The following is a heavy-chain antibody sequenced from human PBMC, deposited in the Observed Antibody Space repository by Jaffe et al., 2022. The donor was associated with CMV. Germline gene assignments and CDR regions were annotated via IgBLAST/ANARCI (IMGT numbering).Heavy chain of an antibody. CDR2: ISASGGTT. J-gene: IGHJ4*02. D-gene: IGHD3-3*01. CDR1: GFSFSHYA. Sequence: EVQLLESGGGVIQPGGSLRLSCVASGFSFSHYAMSWVRQAPGTGLEWVSGISASGGTTYYADSVKGRFTISRDTSKNTVYLQMTSLRAEDTAVYYCAKIPDFWNGYRPFESWGQGTLVTVSS. V-gene: IGHV3-23*01. CDR3: AKIPDFWNGYRPFES.